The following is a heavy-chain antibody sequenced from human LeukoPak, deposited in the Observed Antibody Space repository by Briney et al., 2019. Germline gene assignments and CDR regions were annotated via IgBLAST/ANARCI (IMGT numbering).Heavy chain of an antibody. Sequence: GGSLRLSCAASGFTFSSYSMNWVRQAPGKGLEWVSSISSSSSYIYYADSVKGRFTISRDSAKNSLYLQMNSLRAEDTAVYYCARDGDILTGYYPHYYMDVWGKGTTVTISS. D-gene: IGHD3-9*01. CDR2: ISSSSSYI. J-gene: IGHJ6*03. CDR1: GFTFSSYS. V-gene: IGHV3-21*01. CDR3: ARDGDILTGYYPHYYMDV.